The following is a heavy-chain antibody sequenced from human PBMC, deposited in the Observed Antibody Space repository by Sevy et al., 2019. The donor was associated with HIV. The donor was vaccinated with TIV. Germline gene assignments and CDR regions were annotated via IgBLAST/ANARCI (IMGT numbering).Heavy chain of an antibody. CDR1: GGSISSSSYY. CDR2: IYYSGST. Sequence: SETLSLTCTVSGGSISSSSYYWGWIRQPPGKGLEWIGSIYYSGSTYSNPSLKSRVTISVDTSKNQFSLKQSSVTAADTAVYYCARLKEREYGMITFGGVIVFDYWGQGTLVTVSS. V-gene: IGHV4-39*01. CDR3: ARLKEREYGMITFGGVIVFDY. D-gene: IGHD3-16*02. J-gene: IGHJ4*02.